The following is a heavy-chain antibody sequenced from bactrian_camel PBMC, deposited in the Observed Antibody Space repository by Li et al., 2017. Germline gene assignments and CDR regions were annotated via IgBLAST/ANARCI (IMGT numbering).Heavy chain of an antibody. J-gene: IGHJ6*01. Sequence: HVQLVESGGGSVQAGGSLTLSCAGSGYSSGRYCMAWFRQAPRREREGVARISPSSGSTFYADSVKGRFTISHDNVQNTLYLQMNSLKPEDTATYICAADKGAVYFSESCLDFGYWGQGTQVTVS. CDR2: ISPSSGST. D-gene: IGHD4*01. V-gene: IGHV3S1*01. CDR1: GYSSGRYC. CDR3: AADKGAVYFSESCLDFGY.